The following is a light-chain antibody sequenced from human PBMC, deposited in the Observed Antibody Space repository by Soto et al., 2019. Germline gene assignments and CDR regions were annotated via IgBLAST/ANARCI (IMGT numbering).Light chain of an antibody. V-gene: IGLV1-40*01. J-gene: IGLJ3*02. Sequence: QSVLTQPPSVSGAPGQRVTISCTGSSSNIGAGYDVHWYQQLPGTAPKLLIYGNSNRPSGVPDRFSGSKSGTSASLAITGLQADDDDDYYCQSDDSSLSALFGGGTKLTVL. CDR1: SSNIGAGYD. CDR3: QSDDSSLSAL. CDR2: GNS.